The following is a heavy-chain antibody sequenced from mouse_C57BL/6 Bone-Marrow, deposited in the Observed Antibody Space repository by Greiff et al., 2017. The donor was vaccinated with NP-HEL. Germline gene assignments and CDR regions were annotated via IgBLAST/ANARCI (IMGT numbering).Heavy chain of an antibody. CDR1: GYTFTSYW. CDR2: IDPSDSYT. V-gene: IGHV1-69*01. CDR3: ARTGTSRDFDY. J-gene: IGHJ2*01. Sequence: QVQLQQPGAELVMPGASVKLSCKASGYTFTSYWMHWVKQRPGQGLEWIGEIDPSDSYTNYNQKFKGKSTLTVDKSSSTAYMQLSSLTSEDSAVYYCARTGTSRDFDYWGQGTTLTVSS. D-gene: IGHD4-1*01.